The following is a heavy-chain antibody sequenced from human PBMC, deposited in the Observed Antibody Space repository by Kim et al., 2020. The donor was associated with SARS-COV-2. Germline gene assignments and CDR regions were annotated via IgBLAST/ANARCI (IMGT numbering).Heavy chain of an antibody. CDR3: ARGLISGVDYDILTGYYTYNWFDP. V-gene: IGHV4-61*01. CDR1: GGSVSSGSYY. Sequence: SETLSLTCTVSGGSVSSGSYYWSWIRQPPGKGLEWIGYIYYSGSTNYNPSLKSRVTISVDTSKNQFSLKLSSVTAADTAVYYCARGLISGVDYDILTGYYTYNWFDPWGQGTLVTVSS. D-gene: IGHD3-9*01. J-gene: IGHJ5*02. CDR2: IYYSGST.